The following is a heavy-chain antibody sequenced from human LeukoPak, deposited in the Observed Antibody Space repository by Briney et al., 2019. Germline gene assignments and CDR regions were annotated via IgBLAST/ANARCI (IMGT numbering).Heavy chain of an antibody. V-gene: IGHV3-74*01. CDR3: ARAYSSGWYDWFDP. CDR1: RFAFSSYW. D-gene: IGHD6-19*01. CDR2: INIDGSNT. Sequence: GGSLRLSCAASRFAFSSYWMHWVRQAPGKGLVWVSRINIDGSNTTYANSVKGRFTISRDNAKNTLYLQMNSLRAEETAVYYCARAYSSGWYDWFDPWGQGTLVTVSS. J-gene: IGHJ5*02.